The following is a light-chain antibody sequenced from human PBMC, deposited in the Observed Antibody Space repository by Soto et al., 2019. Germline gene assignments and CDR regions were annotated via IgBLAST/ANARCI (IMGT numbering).Light chain of an antibody. CDR3: QQYNNYFT. CDR1: QSVQTW. V-gene: IGKV1-5*03. J-gene: IGKJ1*01. CDR2: KAT. Sequence: IQLTQSPSSLSASVGDRFTITCRASQSVQTWLAWFQQKPGKAPKLLIYKATTLETGVPSRFSGSGSETEFTLTISSLQPDDLGTYYCQQYNNYFTFGQGTKVDIK.